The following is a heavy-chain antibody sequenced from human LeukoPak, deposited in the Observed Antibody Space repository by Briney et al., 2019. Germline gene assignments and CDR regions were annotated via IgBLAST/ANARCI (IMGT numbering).Heavy chain of an antibody. J-gene: IGHJ1*01. Sequence: GGSLRLSCAAAGFTFTSYSMNWVRQAPGRGLEWVSSISGDSIYIYYADSVRGRFTISRDNAKSSLFLQMNSLRAEDTAVYYCAKGAAGSRAEYFQHWGQGTLVTVSS. CDR3: AKGAAGSRAEYFQH. V-gene: IGHV3-21*04. D-gene: IGHD6-13*01. CDR1: GFTFTSYS. CDR2: ISGDSIYI.